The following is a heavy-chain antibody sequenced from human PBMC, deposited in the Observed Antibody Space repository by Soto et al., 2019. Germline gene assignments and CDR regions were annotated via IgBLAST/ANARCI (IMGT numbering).Heavy chain of an antibody. V-gene: IGHV3-74*01. Sequence: EVQLVESGGGLVQPGGSLRLSCAASGFTFSSDWMHWVRQAAGKGLVWVSRINMDGSSTNYADSVKGRFTISRDYAKNTLYLQMNSLRAEDTAVYYCARGPRGMYGNDFWGQGALVTVSS. CDR2: INMDGSST. J-gene: IGHJ4*02. D-gene: IGHD3-10*02. CDR1: GFTFSSDW. CDR3: ARGPRGMYGNDF.